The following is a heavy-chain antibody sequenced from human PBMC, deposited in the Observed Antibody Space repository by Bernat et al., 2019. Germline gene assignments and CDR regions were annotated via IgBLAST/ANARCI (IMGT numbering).Heavy chain of an antibody. J-gene: IGHJ4*02. CDR3: GGDGWGGPRLEY. D-gene: IGHD6-19*01. Sequence: QVQLVESGGGVVQPGRSLRLSCAASGFTFSSYGMHWVRQAPGKGLEWVAVIWYDGSNKYYADSVKGRFTISRDNSKNTLYLQMNSLRAEDTAVYYCGGDGWGGPRLEYWGQGTLVTVSS. CDR2: IWYDGSNK. V-gene: IGHV3-33*01. CDR1: GFTFSSYG.